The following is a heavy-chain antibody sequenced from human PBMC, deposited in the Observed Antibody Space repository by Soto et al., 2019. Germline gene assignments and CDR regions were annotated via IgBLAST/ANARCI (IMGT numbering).Heavy chain of an antibody. J-gene: IGHJ4*02. CDR3: XXXXXPPRE. CDR1: GYTFTSYA. V-gene: IGHV1-18*01. CDR2: ISAYNGNT. Sequence: QVQLVQSGAEVKKPGASVKVSCKASGYTFTSYAISWVRQAPGQGLEWMGWISAYNGNTNYAQKLQGRVTMTTDTSTSTAYMELRSLRSDXXXXXXXXXXXXPPREWGQGTLVTVSS.